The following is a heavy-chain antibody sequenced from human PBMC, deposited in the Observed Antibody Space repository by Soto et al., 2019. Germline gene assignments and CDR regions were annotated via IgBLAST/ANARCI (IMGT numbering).Heavy chain of an antibody. CDR1: GFTFSSYG. CDR3: ARGDIGSFDY. J-gene: IGHJ4*02. V-gene: IGHV3-33*01. Sequence: QVQLVESGGGVVQPGRSLRLSCAASGFTFSSYGMHWVRQAPGKGLEWVAVIWYDGSNKYYADSVKGRFTISRDNSKNTLYLQMNSLRAEDTSVYYCARGDIGSFDYWGQGTLVTVSS. CDR2: IWYDGSNK. D-gene: IGHD5-12*01.